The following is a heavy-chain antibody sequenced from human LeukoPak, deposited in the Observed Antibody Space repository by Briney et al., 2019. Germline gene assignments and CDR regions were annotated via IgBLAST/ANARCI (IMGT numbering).Heavy chain of an antibody. J-gene: IGHJ4*02. V-gene: IGHV3-21*01. CDR3: ARGYIVVVPAAINTPDY. D-gene: IGHD2-2*01. CDR1: GFTFSSYS. CDR2: ISSSSSYI. Sequence: PGGSLRLSCAASGFTFSSYSMNWVRQAPGKGLEWVSSISSSSSYIYYADSVKGRFTISRDNAKNSLYLQMNSLRAEDTAVYYCARGYIVVVPAAINTPDYWGQGTLVTVSS.